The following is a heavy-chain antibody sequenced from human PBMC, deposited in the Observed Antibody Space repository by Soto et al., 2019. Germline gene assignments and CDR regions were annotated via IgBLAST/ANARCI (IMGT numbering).Heavy chain of an antibody. D-gene: IGHD1-1*01. V-gene: IGHV3-23*01. CDR1: GFPFSSYA. CDR2: ISGSGDDT. Sequence: GGSLRLSCAASGFPFSSYAMSWVRQAPGKGLEWVSAISGSGDDTFYADSMKGRFTISRDNSKDTLYLQINSLRAEDTAVYYCANPIPKTGTTFGFWGQGTLVTVSS. CDR3: ANPIPKTGTTFGF. J-gene: IGHJ4*02.